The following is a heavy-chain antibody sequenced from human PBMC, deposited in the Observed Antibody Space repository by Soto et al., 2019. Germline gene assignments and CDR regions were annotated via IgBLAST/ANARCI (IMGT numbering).Heavy chain of an antibody. D-gene: IGHD4-17*01. CDR1: GGTFSSYA. CDR2: IIPIFGTA. J-gene: IGHJ6*02. CDR3: ARVPRSTTVVTLDRYYGMDV. Sequence: SVKVSCKASGGTFSSYAISWVRQAPGQGLELMGGIIPIFGTANYAQKFQGRVTITADESTSTAYMELSSLRSEDTAVYYCARVPRSTTVVTLDRYYGMDVWGQGTTVTVSS. V-gene: IGHV1-69*13.